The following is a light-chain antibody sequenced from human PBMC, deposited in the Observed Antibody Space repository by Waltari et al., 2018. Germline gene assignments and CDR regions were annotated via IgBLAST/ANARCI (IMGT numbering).Light chain of an antibody. V-gene: IGKV1-39*01. J-gene: IGKJ2*01. Sequence: DIQMTQSPSSLSASVGDRVTITCRASQSISSYLNWYQQKPVKAPKLLIYAASSLQSGVPSRFSGSGSGTDFTLTISSLQPEDFATYYCQQSYSTPTTFGQGTKLEIK. CDR2: AAS. CDR3: QQSYSTPTT. CDR1: QSISSY.